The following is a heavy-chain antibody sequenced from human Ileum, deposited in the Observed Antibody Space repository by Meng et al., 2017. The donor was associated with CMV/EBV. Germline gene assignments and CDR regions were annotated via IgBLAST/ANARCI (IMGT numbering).Heavy chain of an antibody. Sequence: GESLKISCAASGFTVSSNYMSWVRQAPGKGLEWVSVIYSGGSTYYADSVKGRFTISRDNSKNTLYLQMNSLRAEDMGVDYCARVGNAIYYGADVWGQGTTVTVSS. D-gene: IGHD1-1*01. J-gene: IGHJ6*02. CDR1: GFTVSSNY. V-gene: IGHV3-66*02. CDR2: IYSGGST. CDR3: ARVGNAIYYGADV.